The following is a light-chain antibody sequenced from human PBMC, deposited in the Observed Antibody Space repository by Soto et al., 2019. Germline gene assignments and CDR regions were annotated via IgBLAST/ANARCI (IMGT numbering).Light chain of an antibody. CDR3: ASWDNSLNGLYV. CDR1: SSNIGSHP. Sequence: QLVLTQPPSASGTPGQRVTISCSGSSSNIGSHPVNWYQQLPGTAPKLLLYGDNQRPSGVPDRFSASKSGASASLAISGLQSEDEATYYCASWDNSLNGLYVFGAGTKVTVL. CDR2: GDN. J-gene: IGLJ1*01. V-gene: IGLV1-44*01.